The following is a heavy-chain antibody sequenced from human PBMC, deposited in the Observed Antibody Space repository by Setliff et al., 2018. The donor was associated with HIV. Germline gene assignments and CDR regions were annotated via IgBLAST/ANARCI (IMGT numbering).Heavy chain of an antibody. V-gene: IGHV3-74*01. Sequence: GGSLRLSCAASGFTFSGFWMHWVRQGPEKGLVWVSRISLDGSDTTYADSVKGRFTISRDNAKNTLYLQMNSLRAEDTAVYYCARGLYSGSHSGPGYWGQGTLVTVSS. CDR3: ARGLYSGSHSGPGY. CDR2: ISLDGSDT. CDR1: GFTFSGFW. J-gene: IGHJ4*02. D-gene: IGHD1-26*01.